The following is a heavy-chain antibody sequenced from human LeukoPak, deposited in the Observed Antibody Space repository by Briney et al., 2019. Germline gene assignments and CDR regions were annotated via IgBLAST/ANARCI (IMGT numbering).Heavy chain of an antibody. D-gene: IGHD3-3*01. CDR1: GFTFSSYG. J-gene: IGHJ4*02. V-gene: IGHV3-30*02. CDR2: IRYDGSNK. Sequence: GGSLRLSCAASGFTFSSYGMHWVRQAPGKGLEWVAFIRYDGSNKYYADSVKGRFTISRDNSKNTLYLQMNSLRAEDTAVYYCAKAYRPHDFWSGLVDYWGQGTLVTVSS. CDR3: AKAYRPHDFWSGLVDY.